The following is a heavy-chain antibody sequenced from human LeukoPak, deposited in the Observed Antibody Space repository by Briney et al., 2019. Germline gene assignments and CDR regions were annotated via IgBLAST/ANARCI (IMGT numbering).Heavy chain of an antibody. D-gene: IGHD6-19*01. CDR3: ARDVATTGWYTFDY. V-gene: IGHV6-1*01. CDR2: TYYRSKWYS. J-gene: IGHJ4*02. Sequence: PSQTLSVTCAISGDSVSSINGAWNWVRQSPSRGLEWLGRTYYRSKWYSDYAVPIQGRISINPDTSKNQFTLHLFSVTPDDTAIYYCARDVATTGWYTFDYWGQGTRVTVSS. CDR1: GDSVSSINGA.